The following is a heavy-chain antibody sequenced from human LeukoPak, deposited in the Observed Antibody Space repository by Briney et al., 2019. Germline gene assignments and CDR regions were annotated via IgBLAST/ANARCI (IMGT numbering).Heavy chain of an antibody. J-gene: IGHJ4*02. CDR3: ARVTRGSSSALDYFDY. D-gene: IGHD6-6*01. V-gene: IGHV1-69*02. Sequence: SVKVSCKASGGTFSSYTISWVRQAPGQGLEWMGRIIPILGIANYAQKFQGRVTITADKSTSTAYMELSSLRSEDTAVYYCARVTRGSSSALDYFDYWGQGTLVTVSS. CDR2: IIPILGIA. CDR1: GGTFSSYT.